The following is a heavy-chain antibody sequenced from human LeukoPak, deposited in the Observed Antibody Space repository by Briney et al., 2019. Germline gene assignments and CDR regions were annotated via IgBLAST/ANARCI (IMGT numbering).Heavy chain of an antibody. CDR1: GFTVSSNY. J-gene: IGHJ6*02. CDR3: ARDLVSVSMVRGITNYYYGMDV. V-gene: IGHV3-66*01. D-gene: IGHD3-10*01. Sequence: PGGSLRLSCAASGFTVSSNYMSWVRQAPGKGLEWVSFTSSGGATYLIDSVKGRFTISRDNPRNTLYLQMNSLRAEDTAVYYCARDLVSVSMVRGITNYYYGMDVWGQGTTVTVSS. CDR2: TSSGGAT.